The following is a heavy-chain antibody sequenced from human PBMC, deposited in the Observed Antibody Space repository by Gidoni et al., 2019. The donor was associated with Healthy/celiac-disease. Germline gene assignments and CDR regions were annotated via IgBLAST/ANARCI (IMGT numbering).Heavy chain of an antibody. J-gene: IGHJ4*02. V-gene: IGHV1-2*06. CDR3: AKLLHDSRGY. Sequence: QVQLVRSGAEGKKPGASVKVSCKASGYTFTGYYMHWVRQAPGQGLEWMGRINPNSGGTNYAQKFQGRVTMTSDTSISTAYMELSRLRSDDTAVYYCAKLLHDSRGYWGQGTLVTVSS. CDR2: INPNSGGT. D-gene: IGHD3-22*01. CDR1: GYTFTGYY.